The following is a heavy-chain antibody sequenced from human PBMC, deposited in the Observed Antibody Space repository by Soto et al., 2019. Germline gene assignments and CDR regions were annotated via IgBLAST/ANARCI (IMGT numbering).Heavy chain of an antibody. Sequence: SVKVSCKASGYTFTGYYMHWVRQAPGQGLEWMGWINPNSGGTNYAQKFQGRVTMTRDTSISTAYMELSRLRSDDTAVYYCAREQVWFGELSKPNAWYYYGMDVWGQGTTVTVSS. V-gene: IGHV1-2*02. D-gene: IGHD3-10*01. CDR2: INPNSGGT. J-gene: IGHJ6*02. CDR1: GYTFTGYY. CDR3: AREQVWFGELSKPNAWYYYGMDV.